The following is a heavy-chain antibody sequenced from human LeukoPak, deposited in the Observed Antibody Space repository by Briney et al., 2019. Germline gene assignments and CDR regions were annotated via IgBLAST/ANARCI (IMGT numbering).Heavy chain of an antibody. J-gene: IGHJ5*02. CDR2: INTNTGNP. CDR3: ARVMDDILTGWYNWFDP. D-gene: IGHD3-9*01. CDR1: GYTFTSYA. Sequence: GASVTVSCKASGYTFTSYAMNWVRQAPGQGLEWMGWINTNTGNPTYAQGFTGRFVFSLDTSVSTAYLQISSLKAEDTAVYYCARVMDDILTGWYNWFDPWGQGTLVTVSS. V-gene: IGHV7-4-1*02.